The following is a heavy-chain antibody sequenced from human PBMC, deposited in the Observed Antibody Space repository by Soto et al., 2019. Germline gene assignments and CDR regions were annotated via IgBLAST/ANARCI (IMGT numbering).Heavy chain of an antibody. Sequence: LRLSCAASGFTFSSYWMSWVRQAPGKGLEWVANIKQDGSEKYYVDSVKGRFTISRDNAKNSLYLQMNSLRAEDTAVYYCARVNFGYYDSSGYYYEWVFDYWGQGTLVTVSS. CDR1: GFTFSSYW. D-gene: IGHD3-22*01. J-gene: IGHJ4*02. V-gene: IGHV3-7*01. CDR2: IKQDGSEK. CDR3: ARVNFGYYDSSGYYYEWVFDY.